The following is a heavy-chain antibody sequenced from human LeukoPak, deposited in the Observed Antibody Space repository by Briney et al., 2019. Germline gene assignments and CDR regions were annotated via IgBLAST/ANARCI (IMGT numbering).Heavy chain of an antibody. J-gene: IGHJ4*02. V-gene: IGHV1-18*01. CDR3: ARDGIVVVPAAAPDY. CDR1: GYTFTSYG. CDR2: ISAYNGNT. D-gene: IGHD2-2*01. Sequence: GASVKVSCKDSGYTFTSYGISWVRQAPGQGLEWMGWISAYNGNTNYAQKLQGRVTMTTDTSTSTAYMELRSLRSDDTAVYYCARDGIVVVPAAAPDYWGQGTLVTVSS.